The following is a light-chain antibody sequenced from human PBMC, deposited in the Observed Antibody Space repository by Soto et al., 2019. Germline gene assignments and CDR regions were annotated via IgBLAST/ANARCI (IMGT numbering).Light chain of an antibody. V-gene: IGLV2-14*03. CDR2: QVS. CDR3: ASYTSSGTLV. J-gene: IGLJ3*02. Sequence: QSALTQPASVSGSPGQSVTISCTGTRSDVGGHDYVSWYQQHPGDAPKIMIFQVSKWPSGISHRFSGSKSGNTASLTIFGLQPDDEAEYYCASYTSSGTLVFGGGTKLTVL. CDR1: RSDVGGHDY.